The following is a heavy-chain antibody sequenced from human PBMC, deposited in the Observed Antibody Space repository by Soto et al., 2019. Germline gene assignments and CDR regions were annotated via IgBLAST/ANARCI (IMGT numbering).Heavy chain of an antibody. J-gene: IGHJ4*02. V-gene: IGHV4-59*08. CDR2: VHYTGNT. D-gene: IGHD1-20*01. Sequence: QVQLQESGPGLVKPSETLSLTCTVSGGSISSSYWSWIRQPPGKGLEWIGYVHYTGNTNYNPSLKSRVTTSVDTSKKQGSLKVSSVTAADTAVYFCARHPPDNWNYVDFWGQGTLVTVSS. CDR3: ARHPPDNWNYVDF. CDR1: GGSISSSY.